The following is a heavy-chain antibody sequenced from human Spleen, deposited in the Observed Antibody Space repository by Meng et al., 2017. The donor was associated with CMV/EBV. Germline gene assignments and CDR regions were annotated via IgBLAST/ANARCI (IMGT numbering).Heavy chain of an antibody. CDR3: ARDSPWADY. CDR2: INHSGST. CDR1: GGSFSGDY. J-gene: IGHJ4*02. D-gene: IGHD2-21*01. V-gene: IGHV4-34*01. Sequence: HGRPQEGGGGLCMPAETLPLTCAVYGGSFSGDYWSWIRQPPGKGLEWIGEINHSGSTNYNPSLKSRVTISVDTSKNQFSLKLSSVTAADTAVYYCARDSPWADYWGQGTLVTVSS.